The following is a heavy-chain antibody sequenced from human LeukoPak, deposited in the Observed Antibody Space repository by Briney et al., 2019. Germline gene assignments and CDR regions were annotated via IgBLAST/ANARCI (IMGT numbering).Heavy chain of an antibody. CDR2: IYYSGST. Sequence: SETLSLTCTVSGGSISSSSYYWSWIRQPPGKGLEWIGYIYYSGSTNYNPSLKSRVTISVDTSKNQFSLKLSSVTAADTAVYYCARESLGEWVFDYWGQGTLVTVSS. CDR3: ARESLGEWVFDY. V-gene: IGHV4-61*01. D-gene: IGHD3-16*01. CDR1: GGSISSSSYY. J-gene: IGHJ4*02.